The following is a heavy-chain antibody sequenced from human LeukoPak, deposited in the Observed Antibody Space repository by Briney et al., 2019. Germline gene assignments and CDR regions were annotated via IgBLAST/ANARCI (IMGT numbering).Heavy chain of an antibody. D-gene: IGHD4-17*01. V-gene: IGHV3-64*01. CDR3: ARFGATVTNSPNYYYGMDV. CDR2: ISSNGGST. J-gene: IGHJ6*02. Sequence: PGGSLRLSCAASGFTFSSYAMHWVRQAPGKGLEYVSAISSNGGSTYYANSVKGRFTISRDNSKNTLYLQMGSLRAEDMAVYYCARFGATVTNSPNYYYGMDVWGQGTTVTVSS. CDR1: GFTFSSYA.